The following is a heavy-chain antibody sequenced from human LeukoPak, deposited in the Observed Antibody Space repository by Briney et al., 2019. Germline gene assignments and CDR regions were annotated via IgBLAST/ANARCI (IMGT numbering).Heavy chain of an antibody. J-gene: IGHJ4*02. Sequence: PGRSLILSCAASGFTFSSYGMHWVRQAPGKGLEWVAAIWSDGSNKYYADSVKGRFTMSRDNSKNTLYLQMNSLRAEDTAVYYCARSKGAPVPVYDYWGQGTRVTVSS. V-gene: IGHV3-33*01. D-gene: IGHD6-6*01. CDR2: IWSDGSNK. CDR3: ARSKGAPVPVYDY. CDR1: GFTFSSYG.